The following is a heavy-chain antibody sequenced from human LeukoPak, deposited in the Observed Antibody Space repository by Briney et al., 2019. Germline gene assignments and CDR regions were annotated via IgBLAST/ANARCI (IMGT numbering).Heavy chain of an antibody. Sequence: SETLSLTCTVSGGSISSGGYYSSWIRQHPGKGPEWIGYIYYSGSTYYNPSLKSRVTISVDTSKNQFSLKLSSVTAADTAVYYCARDLGVEYYDFWSGYYTSYGMDVWGQGTTVTVSS. CDR3: ARDLGVEYYDFWSGYYTSYGMDV. CDR1: GGSISSGGYY. D-gene: IGHD3-3*01. CDR2: IYYSGST. J-gene: IGHJ6*02. V-gene: IGHV4-31*03.